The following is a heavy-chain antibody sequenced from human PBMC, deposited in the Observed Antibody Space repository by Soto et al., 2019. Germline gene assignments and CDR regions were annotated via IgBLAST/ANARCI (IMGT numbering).Heavy chain of an antibody. Sequence: SLRRPCAASGVGCDVHYLTWIRPPPKKGLEGVAYFSGSGDTIHYVDSVKGRFAISRDNAKRSLFLQMNSLRAEDTAIYYCARTYSSSIVPHYYYTMDVWGQGTAVTVSS. CDR3: ARTYSSSIVPHYYYTMDV. J-gene: IGHJ6*02. V-gene: IGHV3-11*01. CDR2: FSGSGDTI. D-gene: IGHD6-6*01. CDR1: GVGCDVHY.